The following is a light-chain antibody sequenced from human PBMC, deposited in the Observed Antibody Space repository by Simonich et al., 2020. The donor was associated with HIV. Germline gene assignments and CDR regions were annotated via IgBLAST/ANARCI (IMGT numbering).Light chain of an antibody. CDR2: DAS. Sequence: EIVLTQSPGTLSLSPGERATLSCRASQSVSSSYLAWYQQKPGLAPRLLIYDASSRATGIPDRFSGSESGTDFTLTISRLEPEDFAVYYCQQYDTSLPGFTFGPGTKVDIK. CDR1: QSVSSSY. V-gene: IGKV3D-20*01. CDR3: QQYDTSLPGFT. J-gene: IGKJ3*01.